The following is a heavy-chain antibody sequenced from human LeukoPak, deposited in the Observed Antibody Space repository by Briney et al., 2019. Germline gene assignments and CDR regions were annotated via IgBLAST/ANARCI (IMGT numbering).Heavy chain of an antibody. CDR2: IYYSGST. CDR3: ARDFRDGYNDAFDI. J-gene: IGHJ3*02. D-gene: IGHD5-24*01. Sequence: SETLSLTCTVSGGSISSYYWSWIRQPAGKGLEWIGSIYYSGSTYYNPSLKSRVTISVDTSKNQFSLKLSSVTAADTAVYYCARDFRDGYNDAFDIWGQGTMVTVSS. CDR1: GGSISSYY. V-gene: IGHV4-4*07.